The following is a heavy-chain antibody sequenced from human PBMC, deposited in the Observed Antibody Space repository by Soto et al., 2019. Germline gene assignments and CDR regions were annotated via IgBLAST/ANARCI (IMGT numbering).Heavy chain of an antibody. D-gene: IGHD2-2*01. J-gene: IGHJ4*02. V-gene: IGHV1-18*01. CDR1: GYSFMKYG. Sequence: ASVKVSCKGFGYSFMKYGINWVRQAPGQGLEWVGWISPYSGYTHSAQKFHGRLTLTTDTAASTAYMELRILRSADTALYYCAREASVLIPAAQPSRFDSWCQGTLVTVSS. CDR3: AREASVLIPAAQPSRFDS. CDR2: ISPYSGYT.